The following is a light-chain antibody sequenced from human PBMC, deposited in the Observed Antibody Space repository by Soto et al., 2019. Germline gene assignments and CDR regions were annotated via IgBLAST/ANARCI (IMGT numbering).Light chain of an antibody. J-gene: IGKJ4*01. CDR3: QQHGSSPLT. V-gene: IGKV3-20*01. Sequence: DIVLTQSPGTLSLSPGERATLSCRASQSVSGNTLVWYQQKPGQAPRLLIYETSMRTNGFLDRFSGSGSGTDFTLTISRLEPEDSAVYYCQQHGSSPLTFGGGTKVEIK. CDR2: ETS. CDR1: QSVSGNT.